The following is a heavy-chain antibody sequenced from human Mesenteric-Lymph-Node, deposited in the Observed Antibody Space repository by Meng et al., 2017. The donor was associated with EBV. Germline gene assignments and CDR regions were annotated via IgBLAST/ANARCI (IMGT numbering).Heavy chain of an antibody. J-gene: IGHJ1*01. CDR1: GDFITSSYW. D-gene: IGHD1-26*01. Sequence: HVNTLDSGPGSVMPSGTLSITCNVSGDFITSSYWWSWVRQPQGKGLEWIGEIYHSGSTNYNPSLKSRVTTSVDKSKDQFSLTLSSVTAADTAVYYCARGSFSSKYFQTWGPGTLVTVSS. CDR3: ARGSFSSKYFQT. CDR2: IYHSGST. V-gene: IGHV4-4*02.